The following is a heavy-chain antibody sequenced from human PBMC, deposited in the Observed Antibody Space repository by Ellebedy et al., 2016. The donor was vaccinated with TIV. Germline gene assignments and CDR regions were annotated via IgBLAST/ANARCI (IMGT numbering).Heavy chain of an antibody. CDR1: GYTLTELS. V-gene: IGHV1-18*01. J-gene: IGHJ6*02. CDR3: AREGYGSGSYYPHYYYYGMDV. CDR2: ISAYNGNT. Sequence: AASVTVSCKVSGYTLTELSMHWVRQAPGQGLEWMGWISAYNGNTNFAQKLQGRVTMTRDTSTSPVYMELSSLRSEDTAVYYCAREGYGSGSYYPHYYYYGMDVWGQGTMVTVSS. D-gene: IGHD3-10*01.